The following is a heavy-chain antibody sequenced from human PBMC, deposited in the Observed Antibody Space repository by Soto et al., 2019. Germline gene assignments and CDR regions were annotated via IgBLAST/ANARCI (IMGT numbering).Heavy chain of an antibody. CDR3: AKDRDSSGWPDYFDY. Sequence: EVQLLESGGGLVQPGGSLRLSSAASGFTFSSYAMSWVRQAPGKGLEWVSAISGSGGSTYYADSVKGRFTISRDNSKNTLYLQMNSLRAEDTAVYYCAKDRDSSGWPDYFDYWGQGTLVTVSS. CDR1: GFTFSSYA. V-gene: IGHV3-23*01. J-gene: IGHJ4*02. D-gene: IGHD6-19*01. CDR2: ISGSGGST.